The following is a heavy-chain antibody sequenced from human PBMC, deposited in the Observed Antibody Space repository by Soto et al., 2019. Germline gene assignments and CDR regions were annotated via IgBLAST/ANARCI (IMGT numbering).Heavy chain of an antibody. CDR1: GFTFSSYA. Sequence: EVQLLESGGGLVQPGGSLRLSCAASGFTFSSYAMSWVRQAPGKGLEWVSAISGSGGSTYYADSVEGRFTISRDNSKNTLYLQMTGLRAEDTAVYYCAYSSTPFDYWGQGTLVTVSS. CDR2: ISGSGGST. D-gene: IGHD6-13*01. V-gene: IGHV3-23*01. CDR3: AYSSTPFDY. J-gene: IGHJ4*02.